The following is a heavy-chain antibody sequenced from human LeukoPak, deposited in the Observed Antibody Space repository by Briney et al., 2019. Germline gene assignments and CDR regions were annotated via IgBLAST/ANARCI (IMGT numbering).Heavy chain of an antibody. Sequence: PGGSLRLSCVASGFTFSGFYIHWVRQAPGKGLVWVSHINWDGSVTTYADSVRGRFTISRDNAKNTLYLQMDSLRAEDTAVYYCSRGGYSQAFDIWGQGTVVTVSS. V-gene: IGHV3-74*01. CDR1: GFTFSGFY. D-gene: IGHD2-15*01. CDR2: INWDGSVT. CDR3: SRGGYSQAFDI. J-gene: IGHJ3*02.